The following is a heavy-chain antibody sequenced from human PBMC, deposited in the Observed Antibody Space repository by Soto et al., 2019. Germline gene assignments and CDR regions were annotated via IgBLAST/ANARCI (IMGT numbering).Heavy chain of an antibody. V-gene: IGHV3-11*01. D-gene: IGHD6-13*01. CDR3: ARENPYSSSWYNWFDP. CDR1: GFNFSDYY. J-gene: IGHJ5*02. CDR2: ISSSGSTI. Sequence: GGSLRLSCAASGFNFSDYYMSWIRQAPGKGLEWVSYISSSGSTIYYADSVKGRFTISRDNAKNSLYLQMNSLRAEDTAVYYCARENPYSSSWYNWFDPWGQGTLVTVSS.